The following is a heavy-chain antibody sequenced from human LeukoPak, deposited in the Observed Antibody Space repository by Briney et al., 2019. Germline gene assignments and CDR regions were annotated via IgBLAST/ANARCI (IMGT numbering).Heavy chain of an antibody. CDR3: ARGRPPADY. CDR2: ISWNSGSM. J-gene: IGHJ4*02. CDR1: GFSFDDYA. Sequence: PGGSLRLSCIASGFSFDDYAMHWVRHAPGKGLEWVSGISWNSGSMDYGDSVKGRFTISRDNAKNSLYLQMNSLRAEDTALYYCARGRPPADYWGQGTLVTVSS. V-gene: IGHV3-9*01.